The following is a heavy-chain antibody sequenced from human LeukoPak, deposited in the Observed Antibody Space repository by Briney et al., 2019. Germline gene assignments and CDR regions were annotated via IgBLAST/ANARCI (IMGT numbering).Heavy chain of an antibody. CDR3: ARDPGVTTGTYYFDS. Sequence: SETLSLTCTVSGASVSSGSYYWTRIRQPPGKGLEWIGYIFYSGSTNYNPSLESRVTISFDTSKNQFSLKLTSVTAADTAVYYCARDPGVTTGTYYFDSWGQGSLVTVSS. D-gene: IGHD1-1*01. J-gene: IGHJ4*02. CDR2: IFYSGST. CDR1: GASVSSGSYY. V-gene: IGHV4-61*01.